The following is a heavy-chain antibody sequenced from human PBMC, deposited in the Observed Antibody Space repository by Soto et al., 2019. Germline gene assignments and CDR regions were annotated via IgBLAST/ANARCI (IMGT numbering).Heavy chain of an antibody. Sequence: QVQLVESGGGVVQPGRSLRLSCAASGFTFSNFAMHWVRQAPGKGLEWVAVISYDGGDKYSADSVQGRFTISRDNSKNTVYLQMNSLSAEDTAVYYCAKDSGRGSADYYFDYWGRGTLVTVSS. CDR1: GFTFSNFA. V-gene: IGHV3-30*18. J-gene: IGHJ4*02. CDR2: ISYDGGDK. CDR3: AKDSGRGSADYYFDY. D-gene: IGHD3-10*01.